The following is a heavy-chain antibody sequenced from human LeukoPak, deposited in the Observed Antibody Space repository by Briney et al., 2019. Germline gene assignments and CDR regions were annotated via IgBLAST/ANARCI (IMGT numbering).Heavy chain of an antibody. CDR2: IYHSGST. Sequence: SETLSLTCTVSGGSISSGGYYWSWIRQPPGKGLEWIGYIYHSGSTYYNPSLKSRVTISVDTSKNQFSLKLSSVTAADTAVYYCARGWFGESADAFDIWGQGTMVTVSS. V-gene: IGHV4-30-2*05. D-gene: IGHD3-10*01. J-gene: IGHJ3*02. CDR1: GGSISSGGYY. CDR3: ARGWFGESADAFDI.